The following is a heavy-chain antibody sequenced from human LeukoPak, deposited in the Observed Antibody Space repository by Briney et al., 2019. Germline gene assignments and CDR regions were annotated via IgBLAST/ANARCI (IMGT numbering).Heavy chain of an antibody. D-gene: IGHD6-6*01. CDR1: GFTFSSYT. Sequence: GSLSLSCAASGFTFSSYTMNWVRPAPGRGLEWVSSITSTSSYIYYADSLKGRFTISRDNAKDSLYLHMDSLRAEDTAIYYCARDEAARPGWFDSWGPGTLVTVSS. V-gene: IGHV3-21*01. J-gene: IGHJ5*01. CDR3: ARDEAARPGWFDS. CDR2: ITSTSSYI.